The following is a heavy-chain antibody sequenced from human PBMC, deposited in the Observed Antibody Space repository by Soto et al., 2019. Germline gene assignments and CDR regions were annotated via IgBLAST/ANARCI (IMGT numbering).Heavy chain of an antibody. V-gene: IGHV3-23*01. CDR3: AKVRYYYDSSDSFDY. Sequence: LRLSCAASGFTFSSYAMSWVRQAPGKGLEWVSAISGSGGSTYYADSVKGRFTISRDNSKNTLYLQMNSLRAEDTAVYYCAKVRYYYDSSDSFDYWGQGTLVTVSS. D-gene: IGHD3-22*01. J-gene: IGHJ4*02. CDR1: GFTFSSYA. CDR2: ISGSGGST.